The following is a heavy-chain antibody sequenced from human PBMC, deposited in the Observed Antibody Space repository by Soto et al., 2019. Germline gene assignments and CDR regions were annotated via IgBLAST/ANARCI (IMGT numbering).Heavy chain of an antibody. CDR2: INAGNGNT. CDR3: ARTVGYYNATDV. D-gene: IGHD4-17*01. V-gene: IGHV1-3*01. J-gene: IGHJ6*02. Sequence: VQLVQSGAEVKKPGDSVKVSCKASRYTFTSYAMHWVRQAPGQRLEWMGWINAGNGNTKYSQKFQGRVTITSDTSASTAYMELSSLRSQATAVYYCARTVGYYNATDVSGQGTTVTVAS. CDR1: RYTFTSYA.